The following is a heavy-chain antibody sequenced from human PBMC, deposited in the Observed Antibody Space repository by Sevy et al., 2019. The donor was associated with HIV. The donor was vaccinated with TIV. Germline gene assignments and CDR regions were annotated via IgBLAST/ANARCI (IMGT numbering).Heavy chain of an antibody. CDR3: ARARWEDNAFDI. CDR2: IYYSGST. J-gene: IGHJ3*02. V-gene: IGHV4-39*01. D-gene: IGHD1-26*01. Sequence: SETLSLTCTVSGGSISSSSYYWGWIRQPPGKGLEWIGSIYYSGSTYYNPSLKSRVTISVDTSKNQLSLKLSSVTAADTAVYYCARARWEDNAFDIWGQGTMVTVSS. CDR1: GGSISSSSYY.